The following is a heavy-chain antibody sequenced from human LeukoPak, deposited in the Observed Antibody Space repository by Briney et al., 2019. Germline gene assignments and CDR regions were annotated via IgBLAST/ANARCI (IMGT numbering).Heavy chain of an antibody. CDR3: ARREQLVNWFDP. V-gene: IGHV1-69*13. CDR1: GYTFTSYG. CDR2: IIPIFGTA. D-gene: IGHD6-6*01. J-gene: IGHJ5*02. Sequence: SVKVSCKASGYTFTSYGISWVRQAPGQGLEWMGGIIPIFGTANYAQKFQGRVTITADESTSTAYMELSSLRSEDTAVYYCARREQLVNWFDPWGQGTLVTVSS.